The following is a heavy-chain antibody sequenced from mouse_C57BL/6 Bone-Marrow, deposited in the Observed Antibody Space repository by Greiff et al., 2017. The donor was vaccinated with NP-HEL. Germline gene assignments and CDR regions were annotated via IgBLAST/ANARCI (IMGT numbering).Heavy chain of an antibody. CDR3: AREKLDSSGYAY. Sequence: EVKLQESGPGLVKPSQSLSLTCSVTGYSITSGYYWNWIRQFPGNKLEWMGYISYDGSNNYNPSLKNRISITRDTSKNQFFLKLNSVTTEDTATYYCAREKLDSSGYAYWGQGTLVTVSA. CDR1: GYSITSGYY. CDR2: ISYDGSN. V-gene: IGHV3-6*01. J-gene: IGHJ3*01. D-gene: IGHD3-2*02.